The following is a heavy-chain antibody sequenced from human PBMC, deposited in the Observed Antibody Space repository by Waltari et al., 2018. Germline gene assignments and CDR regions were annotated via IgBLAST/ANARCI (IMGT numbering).Heavy chain of an antibody. V-gene: IGHV1-2*06. Sequence: QVQLVQSGAEVKKPGASVKVSCKASGYTFTGYYMHWVRQAPGQGLEWMGRINPNSGGTNYAQKFQGRVTMTRDTSISTAYMELSRLRSDDTAVYYCASEYYDSSGYYIIDYWGQGTLVTVSS. CDR2: INPNSGGT. CDR1: GYTFTGYY. D-gene: IGHD3-22*01. CDR3: ASEYYDSSGYYIIDY. J-gene: IGHJ4*02.